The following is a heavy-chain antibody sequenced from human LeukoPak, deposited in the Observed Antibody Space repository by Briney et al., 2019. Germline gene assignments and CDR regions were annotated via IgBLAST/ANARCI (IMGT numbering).Heavy chain of an antibody. V-gene: IGHV3-23*01. CDR1: GFTFSNFL. J-gene: IGHJ4*02. CDR3: AMALDY. CDR2: ISHSGRSI. Sequence: GGSLRLSCVASGFTFSNFLMNWVRQAPGKGLEWVSGISHSGRSIYYADSVKGRFTTSRDNSKNTLYLQMDRLRVEDTAVYYCAMALDYWGQGTLVTVSS.